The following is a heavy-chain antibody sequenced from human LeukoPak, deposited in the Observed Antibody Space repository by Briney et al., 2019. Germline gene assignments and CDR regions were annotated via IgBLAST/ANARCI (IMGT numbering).Heavy chain of an antibody. V-gene: IGHV4-30-4*01. CDR3: AREGGYCSGGSCYHFDY. J-gene: IGHJ4*02. CDR1: GGSISSGDYY. CDR2: IYYSGST. D-gene: IGHD2-15*01. Sequence: SETLSLTCTVSGGSISSGDYYWSWIRQPPGKGLEWIGYIYYSGSTYYNPSLKSRVTISVDTSKNQFSLKLSSVTAADTAVYYCAREGGYCSGGSCYHFDYWGQGTLVTVSS.